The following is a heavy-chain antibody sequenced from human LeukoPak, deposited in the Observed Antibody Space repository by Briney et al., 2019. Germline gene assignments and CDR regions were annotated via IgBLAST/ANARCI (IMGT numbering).Heavy chain of an antibody. Sequence: GVSLRLSCAASGFTFSTYYMNWVRQAPGKGLEWVSSISTGGTYIYYEDSVKGRFTISRDNAQNSLYLQMNSLRAEDTAVYYCAREAGGFDYWGQGTLVTVSS. CDR1: GFTFSTYY. D-gene: IGHD3-10*01. J-gene: IGHJ4*02. V-gene: IGHV3-21*01. CDR3: AREAGGFDY. CDR2: ISTGGTYI.